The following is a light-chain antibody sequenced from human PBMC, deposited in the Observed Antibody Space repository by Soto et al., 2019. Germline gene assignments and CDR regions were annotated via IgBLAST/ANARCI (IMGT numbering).Light chain of an antibody. Sequence: EIVMTQSPSTLSVSPGERATLSCGASQNIYSNVAWYQQKPGQAPRLLMYEASTRATGIPARFSGGGSGTDFTLTISSLEPEDFAVYYCQQRSDWPWTFGQGTKVDIK. CDR3: QQRSDWPWT. J-gene: IGKJ1*01. V-gene: IGKV3-11*01. CDR2: EAS. CDR1: QNIYSN.